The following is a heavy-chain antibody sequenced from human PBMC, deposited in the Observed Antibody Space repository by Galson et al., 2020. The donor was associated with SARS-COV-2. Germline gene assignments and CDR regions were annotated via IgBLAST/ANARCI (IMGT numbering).Heavy chain of an antibody. CDR1: GFSFNSYW. CDR3: ARGDMGNDYFDY. V-gene: IGHV3-74*01. Sequence: GGSLRLSCAASGFSFNSYWMSWVRQTPGKGLVWVSRIYSEGSSTSYADSVKGRFTISGDNAKNTLYLQMNSLRAEDTAVYYCARGDMGNDYFDYWGQGTLVTVSS. J-gene: IGHJ4*02. D-gene: IGHD7-27*01. CDR2: IYSEGSST.